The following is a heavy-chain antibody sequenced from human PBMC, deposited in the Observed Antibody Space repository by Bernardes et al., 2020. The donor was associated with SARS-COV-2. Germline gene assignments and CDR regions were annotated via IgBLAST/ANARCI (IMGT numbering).Heavy chain of an antibody. D-gene: IGHD3-22*01. Sequence: ASVKVSCKASGYTFTGYYMHWVRQAPGQGLEWMGWINPNSGGTNYAQKFQGRVTMTRDTSISTAYMELSRLRSDDTAVYYCAIPPTNHDRYGMDVWGQGTTVTVSS. CDR1: GYTFTGYY. V-gene: IGHV1-2*02. CDR3: AIPPTNHDRYGMDV. CDR2: INPNSGGT. J-gene: IGHJ6*02.